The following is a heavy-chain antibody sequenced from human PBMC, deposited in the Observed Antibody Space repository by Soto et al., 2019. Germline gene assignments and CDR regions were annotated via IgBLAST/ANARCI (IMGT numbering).Heavy chain of an antibody. V-gene: IGHV3-23*01. CDR3: VKGYWKGDV. D-gene: IGHD1-1*01. CDR2: ISGSGGSI. J-gene: IGHJ6*02. CDR1: GFTFSTYA. Sequence: EVQLLESGGGLVQPGGSLRLSCAASGFTFSTYAMNWVRQAPGTGLEWVSAISGSGGSIHYADSVKGWFTISRDNTKKTLSLQLNSLRDENTAVYNCVKGYWKGDVWGQGTTVTVPS.